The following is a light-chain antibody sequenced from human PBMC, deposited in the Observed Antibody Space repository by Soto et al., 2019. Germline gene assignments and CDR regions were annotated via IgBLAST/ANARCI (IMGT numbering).Light chain of an antibody. CDR1: SSDVGGYNY. Sequence: QSVRTQPRSVSGSPGQSVTISCTGTSSDVGGYNYVSWYQQHPGKAPKLMIYDVSKRPSGVPDRFSGSKSGNTASLTISGLQAEDEADYYCCSYAGSYRVFGTGTKV. CDR3: CSYAGSYRV. J-gene: IGLJ1*01. V-gene: IGLV2-11*01. CDR2: DVS.